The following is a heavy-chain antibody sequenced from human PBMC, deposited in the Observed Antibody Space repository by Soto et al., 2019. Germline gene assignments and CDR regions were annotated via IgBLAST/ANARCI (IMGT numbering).Heavy chain of an antibody. V-gene: IGHV3-23*01. CDR2: ISGSGDST. D-gene: IGHD1-26*01. CDR3: ARDGVGTTTYFGYFDY. J-gene: IGHJ4*02. CDR1: GFIFSTYA. Sequence: GGSLRVSCAASGFIFSTYAMSWVRQAPWKGLEWVSSISGSGDSTYYADSVKGRFTISRDNSKDTMYLQMNTLRAEDTAVYYCARDGVGTTTYFGYFDYWGLGTLVTVS.